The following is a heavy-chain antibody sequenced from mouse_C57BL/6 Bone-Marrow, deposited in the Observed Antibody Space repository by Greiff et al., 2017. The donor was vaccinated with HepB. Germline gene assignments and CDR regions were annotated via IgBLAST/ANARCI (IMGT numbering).Heavy chain of an antibody. CDR3: TGENYYGSSYLAWFAY. V-gene: IGHV6-3*01. CDR1: GFTFSNYW. CDR2: IRLKSDNYAT. D-gene: IGHD1-1*01. J-gene: IGHJ3*01. Sequence: EVKVEESGGGLVQPGGSMKLSCVASGFTFSNYWMNWVRQSPEKGLEWVAQIRLKSDNYATHYAESVKGRFTISRDDSKSSVYLQMNNLRAEDTGIYYCTGENYYGSSYLAWFAYWGQGTLVTVSA.